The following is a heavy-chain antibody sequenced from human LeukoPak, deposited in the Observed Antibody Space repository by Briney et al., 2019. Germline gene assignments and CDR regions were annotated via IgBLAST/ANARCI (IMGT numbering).Heavy chain of an antibody. CDR3: AREQLGSGSSYYFDY. J-gene: IGHJ4*02. Sequence: GGSLRLSCEASGFTFSAYWMSWVRQAPGKGLEWVANIKQDGSQTYHADSVKGRFTISRDNAKNSLYLQMNSLRAEDTALYYCAREQLGSGSSYYFDYWGQGTLVTVSS. V-gene: IGHV3-7*03. CDR1: GFTFSAYW. D-gene: IGHD3-10*01. CDR2: IKQDGSQT.